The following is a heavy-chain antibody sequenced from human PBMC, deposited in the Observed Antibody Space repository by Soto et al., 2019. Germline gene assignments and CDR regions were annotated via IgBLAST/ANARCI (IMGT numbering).Heavy chain of an antibody. CDR1: GGTFSCYA. J-gene: IGHJ4*02. CDR3: ARDPGRAMVRGPNFDY. V-gene: IGHV1-69*13. Sequence: ASVKVSCKASGGTFSCYAISWVRQAPGQGLEWMGGIIPIFGTANYAQKFQGRVTITADESTSTAYMELSSLRSEDTAVYYCARDPGRAMVRGPNFDYWGQGTLVTVSS. D-gene: IGHD3-10*01. CDR2: IIPIFGTA.